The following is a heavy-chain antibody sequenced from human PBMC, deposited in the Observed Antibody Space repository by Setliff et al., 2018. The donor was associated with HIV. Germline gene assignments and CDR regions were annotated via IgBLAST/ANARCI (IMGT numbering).Heavy chain of an antibody. D-gene: IGHD6-13*01. CDR2: IYHSEYT. CDR1: GGSISSDNW. J-gene: IGHJ4*02. V-gene: IGHV4-4*02. CDR3: ARQQHSSDLKIWNY. Sequence: SETLSLTCAVSGGSISSDNWWTWVRQAPGKGLEWIGEIYHSEYTNYSPSLKSRVTISVDTSKNQFSLTLTSVTAADTAVYYCARQQHSSDLKIWNYWGQGTLVTVSS.